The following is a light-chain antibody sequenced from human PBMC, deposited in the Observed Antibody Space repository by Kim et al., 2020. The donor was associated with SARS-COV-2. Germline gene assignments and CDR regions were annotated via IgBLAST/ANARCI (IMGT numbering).Light chain of an antibody. CDR2: LGS. CDR3: MQALQTPYT. J-gene: IGKJ2*01. CDR1: QSLLHSNAYNY. Sequence: DIVMTQSPLSLPVTPGEPASISCRSSQSLLHSNAYNYLDWYLQKPGQSPQLLIYLGSNRASGVPDRFSGSGSGTDFTLKISRMEAEDVEVYYCMQALQTPYTFGQGTKLEI. V-gene: IGKV2-28*01.